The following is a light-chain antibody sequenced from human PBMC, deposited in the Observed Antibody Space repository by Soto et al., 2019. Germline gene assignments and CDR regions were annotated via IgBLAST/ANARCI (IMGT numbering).Light chain of an antibody. Sequence: DIQVTQSPSAMSAAVGDRVTITCRTSQDISNRIGWFQQRPGKAPKRLISSASTLETGVPSRFSGTGSGTEFTLTISSLQPEDFATYYCQQHAAYPRDFGQGTKVDIK. CDR3: QQHAAYPRD. V-gene: IGKV1-17*03. CDR2: SAS. CDR1: QDISNR. J-gene: IGKJ1*01.